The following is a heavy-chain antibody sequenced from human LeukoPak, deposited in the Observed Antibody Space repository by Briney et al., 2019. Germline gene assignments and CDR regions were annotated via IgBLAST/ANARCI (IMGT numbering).Heavy chain of an antibody. D-gene: IGHD2-15*01. J-gene: IGHJ5*02. Sequence: PGGSLRLSCAASGFTFSSHNMNWVRQAPGKGLEWVSYISASSSTVFYADSVEGRFTISRDNSKNTLYLQMNSPRAEDTAVYYCARGYCSGGSCYSVFWFDPWGQGTLVTVSS. V-gene: IGHV3-48*01. CDR3: ARGYCSGGSCYSVFWFDP. CDR1: GFTFSSHN. CDR2: ISASSSTV.